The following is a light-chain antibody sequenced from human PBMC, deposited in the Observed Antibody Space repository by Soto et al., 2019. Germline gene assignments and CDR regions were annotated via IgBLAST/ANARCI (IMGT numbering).Light chain of an antibody. CDR1: SANIGAGYD. CDR3: QSYDSSLSGAV. J-gene: IGLJ2*01. V-gene: IGLV1-40*01. Sequence: QLVLTQPPSVSGAPGQRVTISCTGSSANIGAGYDVQWYQQLPGTAPKLLIYGSRNRPSGVPDRFSGSKSGTSASLAITGLQADDEADYYCQSYDSSLSGAVFGGGTKLTVL. CDR2: GSR.